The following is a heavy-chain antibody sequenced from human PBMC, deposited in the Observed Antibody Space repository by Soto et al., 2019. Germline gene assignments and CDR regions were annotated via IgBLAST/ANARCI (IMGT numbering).Heavy chain of an antibody. CDR1: VFTFSGSA. J-gene: IGHJ6*02. D-gene: IGHD3-10*01. Sequence: GSLRLSCAASVFTFSGSAMHWVRQASGKGLEWVGRIRSKANSYATAYAASVKGRFTISRDDSKNTAYLQMNSLKTEDTAVYYCTRLWVRGSDYYYYGMDVWGQGTTVTVSS. CDR3: TRLWVRGSDYYYYGMDV. CDR2: IRSKANSYAT. V-gene: IGHV3-73*01.